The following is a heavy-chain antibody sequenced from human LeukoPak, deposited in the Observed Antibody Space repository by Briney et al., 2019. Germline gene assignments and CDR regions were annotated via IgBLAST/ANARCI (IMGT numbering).Heavy chain of an antibody. Sequence: PGESLKISCKGSGYSFSSHWIGWVRQMPGKGLEWLGIIYPGDSDTRYSPSFQGQVTISADKSISTAYLQWSSLKASDTAMYYCARQFITEEYTMVRGVSEGFGYWGQGTLVTVSS. D-gene: IGHD3-10*01. CDR3: ARQFITEEYTMVRGVSEGFGY. J-gene: IGHJ4*02. V-gene: IGHV5-51*01. CDR1: GYSFSSHW. CDR2: IYPGDSDT.